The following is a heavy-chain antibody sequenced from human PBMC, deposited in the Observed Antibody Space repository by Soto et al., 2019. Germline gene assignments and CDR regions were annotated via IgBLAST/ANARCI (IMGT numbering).Heavy chain of an antibody. D-gene: IGHD3-16*02. V-gene: IGHV3-30*04. J-gene: IGHJ4*02. Sequence: GGSLRLSCAASGFTFSRHTMHWVRQAPGKGLEWVASISYDGSNKYYADSVKGRFTISRDNSKNTLSVQMDSLRAEDTAVYYCARDRLRLGELSLLGYFDYWGQETLVTVSS. CDR3: ARDRLRLGELSLLGYFDY. CDR1: GFTFSRHT. CDR2: ISYDGSNK.